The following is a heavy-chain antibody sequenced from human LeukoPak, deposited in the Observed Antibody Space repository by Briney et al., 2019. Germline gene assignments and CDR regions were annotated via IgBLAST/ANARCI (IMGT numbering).Heavy chain of an antibody. CDR3: ATSSDYYDSSGSIDY. Sequence: GGSLRLSCAASGFTFSSYAMSWVRQAPGKGLEWVSAISGSGGSTYYADSVKGRFTISRDNSKNTLYLQMNSLRAEDTAIYYCATSSDYYDSSGSIDYWGQGTLVTVSS. V-gene: IGHV3-23*01. CDR1: GFTFSSYA. J-gene: IGHJ4*02. D-gene: IGHD3-22*01. CDR2: ISGSGGST.